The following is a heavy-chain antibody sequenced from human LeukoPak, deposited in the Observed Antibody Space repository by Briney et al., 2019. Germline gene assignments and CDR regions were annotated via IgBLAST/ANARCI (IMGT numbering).Heavy chain of an antibody. Sequence: PGGSLRLSCAASGFTFTTYWMHWVRQAPGKGLVWVSRVKGDGSHTNYAESVTGRFTISRDNAKNTVYLQMNSLRAEDTAVYYCARPEYEYGYGHWGRDVWGQGTTVIVSS. D-gene: IGHD3-16*01. J-gene: IGHJ6*02. CDR1: GFTFTTYW. CDR3: ARPEYEYGYGHWGRDV. CDR2: VKGDGSHT. V-gene: IGHV3-74*01.